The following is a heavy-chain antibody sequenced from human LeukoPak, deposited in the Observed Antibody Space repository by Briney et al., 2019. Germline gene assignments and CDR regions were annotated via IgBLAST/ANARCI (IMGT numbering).Heavy chain of an antibody. Sequence: GASVKVSCKASGGTFSSYAISWVRQAPGQGLEWMGGIIPISGTANYAQKFQGRVTITADKSTSTAYMELSSLRSEDTAVYYCAVGYSSILFDPWGQGTLVTVSS. J-gene: IGHJ5*02. CDR3: AVGYSSILFDP. D-gene: IGHD6-13*01. CDR2: IIPISGTA. CDR1: GGTFSSYA. V-gene: IGHV1-69*06.